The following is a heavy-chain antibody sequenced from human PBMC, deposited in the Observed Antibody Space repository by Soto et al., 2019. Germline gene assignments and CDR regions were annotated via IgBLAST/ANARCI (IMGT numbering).Heavy chain of an antibody. CDR3: ARGGLEILWFRGNY. J-gene: IGHJ4*02. CDR1: GFTFRSYA. V-gene: IGHV3-30-3*01. D-gene: IGHD3-10*01. CDR2: ISFDGSNK. Sequence: QVQLVESGGGVVQPGRSPRLSCAASGFTFRSYAMHWVRQAPGKGLEWVAVISFDGSNKYYADSVKGRFTISRDNSENTLYLQMNSLRDEDTAVYYCARGGLEILWFRGNYWGQGTLVTVSS.